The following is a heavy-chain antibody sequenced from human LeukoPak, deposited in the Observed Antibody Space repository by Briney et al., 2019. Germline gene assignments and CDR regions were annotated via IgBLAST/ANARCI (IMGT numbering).Heavy chain of an antibody. V-gene: IGHV1-8*01. CDR2: MYPNSGNT. Sequence: ASVKVSCKASGYTFTSYDINWVRQATGQGLEWMGWMYPNSGNTGYAQKFQGRVTMTRNTSISTAYMELSSLRSEDTAVYYCASFGTTPGLIDYYYYGMDVWGQGTTVTVSS. CDR3: ASFGTTPGLIDYYYYGMDV. D-gene: IGHD1-7*01. J-gene: IGHJ6*02. CDR1: GYTFTSYD.